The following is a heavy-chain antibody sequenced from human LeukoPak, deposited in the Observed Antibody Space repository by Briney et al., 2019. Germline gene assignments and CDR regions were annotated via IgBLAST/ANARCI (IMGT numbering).Heavy chain of an antibody. J-gene: IGHJ6*03. CDR3: ARGIVVVAQLGFYFYYMDV. CDR2: IYISGSGST. V-gene: IGHV4-4*07. CDR1: GGSISSCY. Sequence: SETLSLTCTVSGGSISSCYWSWIRQPAGKGLEWIGRIYISGSGSTNYNPSLKSRVTISVDTSKNQFSLKLSSVTAADTAVYYCARGIVVVAQLGFYFYYMDVWGKGTTVTISS. D-gene: IGHD2-15*01.